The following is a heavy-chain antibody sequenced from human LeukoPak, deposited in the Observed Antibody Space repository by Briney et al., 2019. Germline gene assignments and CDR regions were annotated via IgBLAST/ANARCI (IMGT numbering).Heavy chain of an antibody. D-gene: IGHD2-21*01. Sequence: PGGSLRLSCAASGFTFSSNYMSWVRQAPGKGLEWVSVIYSGGSTYYADSVKGRFTISRDNSKNTLYLQMNSLRDEDTAVYYCARVWQDYSGVDYWGQGTLVTVSS. CDR2: IYSGGST. CDR1: GFTFSSNY. V-gene: IGHV3-53*01. J-gene: IGHJ4*02. CDR3: ARVWQDYSGVDY.